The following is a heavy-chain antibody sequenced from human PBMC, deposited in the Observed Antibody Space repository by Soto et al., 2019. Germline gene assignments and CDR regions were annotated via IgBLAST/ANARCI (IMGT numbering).Heavy chain of an antibody. Sequence: QVQLVESGGGLVKPGGSLRLSCAASGFTFSDYYMSWIRQAPGKGLEYISYISSGGSFIYYADSVKGRFTISRDTAKTSLHLQMNSLRAEDTALYYCARHRYYEGSVPGYGMDVWGQGTTVTVSS. V-gene: IGHV3-11*01. CDR2: ISSGGSFI. CDR3: ARHRYYEGSVPGYGMDV. CDR1: GFTFSDYY. J-gene: IGHJ6*02. D-gene: IGHD3-16*01.